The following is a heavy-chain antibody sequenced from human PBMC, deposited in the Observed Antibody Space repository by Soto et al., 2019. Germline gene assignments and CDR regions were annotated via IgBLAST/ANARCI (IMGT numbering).Heavy chain of an antibody. J-gene: IGHJ4*02. V-gene: IGHV1-3*01. CDR2: INAGNGNT. CDR1: GYTFTSYA. CDR3: ARDPWELLPDY. Sequence: QVQLVQSGAEVKKPGASVKVSCKASGYTFTSYAMHWVRQAPGQRLEWMGWINAGNGNTKYSQKVQGRVTITRDTSASTAYMELSSLRSEDTAVYYCARDPWELLPDYWGQGTLVTVSS. D-gene: IGHD1-26*01.